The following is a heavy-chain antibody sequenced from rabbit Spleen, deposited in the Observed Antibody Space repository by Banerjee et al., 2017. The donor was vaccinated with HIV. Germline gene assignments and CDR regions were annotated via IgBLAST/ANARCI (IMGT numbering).Heavy chain of an antibody. CDR2: IYPNNGVT. D-gene: IGHD6-1*01. V-gene: IGHV1S45*01. Sequence: QEQLEESGGALVKPEGSLTLTCTASGFSLNNNYVMRWVRQAPGKGLEWIASIYPNNGVTYYANWAKGRFTISKSSSTTVTLQMTSLTAADTAAYFCANDIYGHGGFSLWGPGTLVTVS. CDR3: ANDIYGHGGFSL. J-gene: IGHJ4*01. CDR1: GFSLNNNYV.